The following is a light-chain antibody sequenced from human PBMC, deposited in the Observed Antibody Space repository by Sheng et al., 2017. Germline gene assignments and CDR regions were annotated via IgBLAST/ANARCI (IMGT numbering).Light chain of an antibody. Sequence: EIVLTQSPGTLSLSPGERATLSCRASQSVSSSYLAWYQQKPGQAPRLLIYGASHRVSGIPDRFGGSGSGTDFTFTISRLEPEDFAVYYCQHYGTSPWTFGQGTKVEIK. J-gene: IGKJ1*01. CDR2: GAS. V-gene: IGKV3-20*01. CDR3: QHYGTSPWT. CDR1: QSVSSSY.